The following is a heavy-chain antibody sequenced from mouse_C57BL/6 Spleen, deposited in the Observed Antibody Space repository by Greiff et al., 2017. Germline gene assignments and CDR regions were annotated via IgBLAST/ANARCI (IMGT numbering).Heavy chain of an antibody. D-gene: IGHD1-1*01. CDR3: ARRLYYYCSSRDYYAMDY. CDR2: ISSGSSTI. V-gene: IGHV5-17*01. Sequence: EVHLVESGGGLVKPGGSLKLSCAASGFTFSDYGMHWVRQAPETGLEWVAYISSGSSTIYYADTVKGRFTISSDNDKNTLLLQMTRLRSEDTAMYYCARRLYYYCSSRDYYAMDYWGQGTSVTVSS. CDR1: GFTFSDYG. J-gene: IGHJ4*01.